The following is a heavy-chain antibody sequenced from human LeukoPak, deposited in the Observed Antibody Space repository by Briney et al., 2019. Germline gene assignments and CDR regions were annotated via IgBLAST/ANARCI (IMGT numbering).Heavy chain of an antibody. CDR2: IDHSGGT. Sequence: PSETLSLTCAVSGGSIINSNWWSWVRQPPGKGLEWIGEIDHSGGTSYNPSLKSRVTMSVDRSQNQFSLRLSTVTAADTAVYYCARDYTGYFPWGQGTLVIVSS. CDR3: ARDYTGYFP. CDR1: GGSIINSNW. D-gene: IGHD3-9*01. J-gene: IGHJ5*02. V-gene: IGHV4-4*02.